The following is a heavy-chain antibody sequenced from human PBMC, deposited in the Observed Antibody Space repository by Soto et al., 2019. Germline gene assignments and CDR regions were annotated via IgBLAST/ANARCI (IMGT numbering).Heavy chain of an antibody. J-gene: IGHJ4*02. CDR2: ISGSGSVS. CDR3: AKGGVAAARGYFDH. CDR1: GFIFRSYG. Sequence: EVQLLESGGGLVKPGGSLRLSCAASGFIFRSYGLSWVRQAPGKGLEWVSDISGSGSVSNYADSVKGRFTISRDNSNNTLTLQMASLRAEDTAVYYCAKGGVAAARGYFDHWGQGTRVTVSS. V-gene: IGHV3-23*01. D-gene: IGHD6-13*01.